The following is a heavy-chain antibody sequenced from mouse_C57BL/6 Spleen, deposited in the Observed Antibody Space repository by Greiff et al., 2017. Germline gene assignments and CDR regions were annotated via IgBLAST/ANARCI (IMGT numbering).Heavy chain of an antibody. CDR3: TTGTTVVPFVY. CDR2: IDPENGDT. V-gene: IGHV14-4*01. J-gene: IGHJ2*01. D-gene: IGHD1-1*01. CDR1: GFNIKDDY. Sequence: EVQLQQSGAELVRPGASVKLSCTASGFNIKDDYMHWVKQRPEQGLEWIGWIDPENGDTEYASKFQGKATITADTSSNTAYLQLSSLTSEDTAVYYCTTGTTVVPFVYWGQGTTLTVSS.